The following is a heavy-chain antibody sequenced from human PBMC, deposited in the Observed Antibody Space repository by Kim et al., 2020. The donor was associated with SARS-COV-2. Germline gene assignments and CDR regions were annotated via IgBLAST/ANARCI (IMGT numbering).Heavy chain of an antibody. CDR1: GFTFGDYA. V-gene: IGHV3-9*01. Sequence: GGSLRLSCAASGFTFGDYAMHWVRQAPGKGLEWVSGISWNSGSIGYADSVKGRFTISRDNAKNSLYLQMNSLRAEDTALYYCAKDMYSSSWYYYYYGMDVWGQGTTVTVSS. CDR3: AKDMYSSSWYYYYYGMDV. D-gene: IGHD6-13*01. J-gene: IGHJ6*02. CDR2: ISWNSGSI.